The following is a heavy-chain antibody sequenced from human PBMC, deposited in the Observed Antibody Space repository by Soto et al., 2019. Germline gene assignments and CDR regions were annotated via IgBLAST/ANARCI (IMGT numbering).Heavy chain of an antibody. Sequence: GGSLRLSCAASGFTFSSYSMNWVRQAPGKGLEWVSSISSSSSYIYYADSVKGRFTISRDNAKNSLYLQMNSLRAEDTAVCYCARDPIEYCTNGVCYPPDYWGQGTLVTVSS. CDR2: ISSSSSYI. CDR1: GFTFSSYS. J-gene: IGHJ4*02. D-gene: IGHD2-8*01. CDR3: ARDPIEYCTNGVCYPPDY. V-gene: IGHV3-21*01.